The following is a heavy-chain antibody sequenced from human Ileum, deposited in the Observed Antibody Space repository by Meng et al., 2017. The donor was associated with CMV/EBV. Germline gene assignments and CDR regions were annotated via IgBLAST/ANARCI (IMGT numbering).Heavy chain of an antibody. CDR3: VRDGDFSTWPLDY. V-gene: IGHV3-30*04. CDR1: GFTFSDYA. Sequence: QVQLVESXXGVVQPGXALRLSCVASGFTFSDYAMHWVRQAPGKGLEWVARTSDGTNEYYADSVKGRFTISRDNSKNTLSLQMNSLRVEDTAVYYCVRDGDFSTWPLDYWGQGTLVTVSS. D-gene: IGHD6-13*01. CDR2: TSDGTNE. J-gene: IGHJ4*02.